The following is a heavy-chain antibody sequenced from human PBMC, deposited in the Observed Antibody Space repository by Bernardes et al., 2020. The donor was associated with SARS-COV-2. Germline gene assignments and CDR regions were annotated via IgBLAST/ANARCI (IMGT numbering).Heavy chain of an antibody. CDR3: TTVGVATIEGFDY. V-gene: IGHV3-15*01. D-gene: IGHD5-12*01. J-gene: IGHJ4*02. Sequence: PVTDLELVCRLLLEKKNGTTDYAAPVKGRFTISRDDSKNTLYLQMNSLKTEDTAVYYCTTVGVATIEGFDYWGQGTLVNV. CDR2: LLLEKKNGTT.